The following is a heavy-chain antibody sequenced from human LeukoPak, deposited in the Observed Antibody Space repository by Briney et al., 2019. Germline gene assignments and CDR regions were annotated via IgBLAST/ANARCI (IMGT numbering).Heavy chain of an antibody. V-gene: IGHV3-48*01. CDR2: ITASGTAM. J-gene: IGHJ3*02. CDR1: GVTFSSYS. CDR3: ARGMSSGRYAVDI. Sequence: PGGFLRLSCAASGVTFSSYSMNWVRQAPGKGLEWVSHITASGTAMFYADSVKGRFTISRDNAKNSLYLQMNSLRAEDTAVYYCARGMSSGRYAVDIWGQGTMVTVSS. D-gene: IGHD6-19*01.